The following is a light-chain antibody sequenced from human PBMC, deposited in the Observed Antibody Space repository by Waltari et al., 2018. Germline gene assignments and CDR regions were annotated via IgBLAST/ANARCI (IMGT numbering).Light chain of an antibody. CDR2: VNRGGSH. CDR3: QTGGHGTWV. CDR1: SGHSTNI. Sequence: QLVLTQSPSASASLGASVKLTCTLSSGHSTNIIAWLQQQPEKGPRYLMNVNRGGSHNKGVGIPDRFSGSSSGAERYLTISSLQSEDEADYYCQTGGHGTWVFGGGTRLTVL. V-gene: IGLV4-69*01. J-gene: IGLJ3*02.